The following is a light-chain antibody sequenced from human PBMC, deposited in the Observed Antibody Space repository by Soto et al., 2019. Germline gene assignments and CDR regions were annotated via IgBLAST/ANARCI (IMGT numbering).Light chain of an antibody. CDR2: GAS. Sequence: DIRLTQFPSSLSASVGDRVTISCRASQNINTYLMWYQQKPGKAPNLLIYGASGLQNGVPSRFTGSGSGTEFTLTITGLQPEHFGTYYCQQSSVTPRSLGQGNKVDIK. CDR3: QQSSVTPRS. J-gene: IGKJ1*01. V-gene: IGKV1-39*01. CDR1: QNINTY.